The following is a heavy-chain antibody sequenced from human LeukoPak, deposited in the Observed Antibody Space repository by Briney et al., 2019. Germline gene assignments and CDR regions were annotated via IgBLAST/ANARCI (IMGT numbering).Heavy chain of an antibody. CDR1: GGTFSSYA. Sequence: SVKVPCKASGGTFSSYAISWVRQAPGQGLEWMGGIIPIFGTANYVQKFQGRVTITADESTSTAYMELSSLRSEDTAVYYCARTLITGTTHSPRGFDPWGQGTLVTVSS. V-gene: IGHV1-69*13. CDR2: IIPIFGTA. CDR3: ARTLITGTTHSPRGFDP. J-gene: IGHJ5*02. D-gene: IGHD1-7*01.